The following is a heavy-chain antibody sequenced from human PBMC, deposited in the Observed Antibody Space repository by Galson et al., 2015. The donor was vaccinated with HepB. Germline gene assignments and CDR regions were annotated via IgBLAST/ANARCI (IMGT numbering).Heavy chain of an antibody. CDR2: IWYDGSNK. CDR1: GFTFSSYG. J-gene: IGHJ4*02. CDR3: ARGGGILVGASYCDH. Sequence: SLRLSCAASGFTFSSYGMHWVRQAPGKGLEWVAVIWYDGSNKYYADSVKGRFTISRDNSKNTLYLQMNSLRAEDTAVYYCARGGGILVGASYCDHWGQGTQVTVSS. V-gene: IGHV3-33*01. D-gene: IGHD1-26*01.